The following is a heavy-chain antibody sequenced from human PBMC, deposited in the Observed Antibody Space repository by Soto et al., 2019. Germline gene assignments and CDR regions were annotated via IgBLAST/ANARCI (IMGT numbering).Heavy chain of an antibody. CDR1: GFTFSRYA. V-gene: IGHV3-23*01. CDR2: ISGSGDST. D-gene: IGHD3-16*01. J-gene: IGHJ4*02. CDR3: AKDRDFRSSGVLGVFY. Sequence: PGGSLRLSCAASGFTFSRYAMNWIRQAPGKGLEWVSGISGSGDSTFYADSVRGRFTISRDNSKNTLYLQMNGLRAEDRALYYCAKDRDFRSSGVLGVFYWGQGTLVTVSP.